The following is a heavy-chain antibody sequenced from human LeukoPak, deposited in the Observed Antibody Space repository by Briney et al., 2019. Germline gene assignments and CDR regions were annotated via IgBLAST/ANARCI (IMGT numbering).Heavy chain of an antibody. CDR1: GGTFSSYA. V-gene: IGHV1-69*04. Sequence: SVKVSCKASGGTFSSYAISWVRQAPGQGLEWMGRIIPILGIANYAQKFQGRVTITADKSTSTAYMELSSLRSEDTAVYYCATDIVVVPAAIVGVASDIWGQGTMVTVSS. CDR3: ATDIVVVPAAIVGVASDI. CDR2: IIPILGIA. D-gene: IGHD2-2*01. J-gene: IGHJ3*02.